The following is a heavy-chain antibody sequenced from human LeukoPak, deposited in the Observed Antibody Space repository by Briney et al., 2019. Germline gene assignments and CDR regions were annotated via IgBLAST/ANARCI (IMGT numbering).Heavy chain of an antibody. V-gene: IGHV4-59*01. CDR1: GGSISSYY. D-gene: IGHD2-2*01. Sequence: SETLSLTCTVSGGSISSYYWSWIRQPPGKGLEWIGYIYYSGSTNYNPSLKSRVTISVDTSKNQFSLKLSSVTAADTAVYYCARLIVPATVLDYWGQGTLVTVSP. J-gene: IGHJ4*02. CDR2: IYYSGST. CDR3: ARLIVPATVLDY.